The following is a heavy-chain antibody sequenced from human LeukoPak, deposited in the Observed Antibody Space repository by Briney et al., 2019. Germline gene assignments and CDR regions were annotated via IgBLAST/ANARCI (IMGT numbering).Heavy chain of an antibody. CDR1: GGTFSSYA. V-gene: IGHV1-69*13. J-gene: IGHJ5*02. Sequence: ASVKVSCKASGGTFSSYAISWVRQAPGQGLEWMGGIIPIFGTANYAQKFQGRVTITADESTSTAYMELSSLRSEDTAVYYCARGTSGYDFWSGYRGLNNWFDPWGQGTLVTVSS. CDR2: IIPIFGTA. D-gene: IGHD3-3*01. CDR3: ARGTSGYDFWSGYRGLNNWFDP.